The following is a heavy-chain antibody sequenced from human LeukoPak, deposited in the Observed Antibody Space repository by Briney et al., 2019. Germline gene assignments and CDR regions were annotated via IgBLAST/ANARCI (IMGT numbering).Heavy chain of an antibody. D-gene: IGHD4-23*01. CDR1: GFIVSSNY. CDR2: ISYDGSNK. J-gene: IGHJ4*02. Sequence: PGGSLRLSCAASGFIVSSNYMTWVRQAPGKGLEWVAVISYDGSNKYYADSVKGRFTISRDNSKNTLYLQMNSLRAEDTAVYYCAREQDYGGNFFDYWGQGTLVTVSS. V-gene: IGHV3-30-3*01. CDR3: AREQDYGGNFFDY.